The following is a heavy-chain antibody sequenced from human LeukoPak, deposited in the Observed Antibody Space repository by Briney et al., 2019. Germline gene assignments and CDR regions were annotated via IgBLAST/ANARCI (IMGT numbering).Heavy chain of an antibody. D-gene: IGHD6-19*01. Sequence: GGSLRLSCAASGFTFSSYSMNWVRQAPGKGLEWVSSISSSSSYIYYADSVKGRFTISRDNAKNSLYLQMNSLRAEDTAVYYCARVPQWLVQSFLDYWGQGTLVTVSS. CDR3: ARVPQWLVQSFLDY. CDR2: ISSSSSYI. V-gene: IGHV3-21*01. J-gene: IGHJ4*02. CDR1: GFTFSSYS.